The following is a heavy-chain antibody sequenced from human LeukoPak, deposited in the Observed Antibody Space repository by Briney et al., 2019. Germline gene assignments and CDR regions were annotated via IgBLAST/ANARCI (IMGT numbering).Heavy chain of an antibody. CDR2: ISSISTTI. CDR3: ARDGRPCDY. V-gene: IGHV3-48*02. CDR1: GFPVSSKF. J-gene: IGHJ4*02. Sequence: GGSLRLSCAVSGFPVSSKFMSWVRQAPGKGLEWLSFISSISTTIYYADSVKGRFTVSRDNAKNSLYLQMNSLRDEDTAVYYCARDGRPCDYWGQGTQVTVSS.